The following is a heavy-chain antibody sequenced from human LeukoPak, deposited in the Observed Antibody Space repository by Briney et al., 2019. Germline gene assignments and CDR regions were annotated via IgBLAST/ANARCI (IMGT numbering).Heavy chain of an antibody. V-gene: IGHV3-23*01. CDR3: AKVDAAGYFDY. CDR2: ISGSGGST. CDR1: GFSFRSYW. D-gene: IGHD5-18*01. Sequence: GGSLRLSCAASGFSFRSYWMSWVRQAPGKGLEWVSAISGSGGSTYYADSVKGRFTISRDNSKNTLYLQMNSLRAEDTAVYYCAKVDAAGYFDYWGQGTLVTVSS. J-gene: IGHJ4*02.